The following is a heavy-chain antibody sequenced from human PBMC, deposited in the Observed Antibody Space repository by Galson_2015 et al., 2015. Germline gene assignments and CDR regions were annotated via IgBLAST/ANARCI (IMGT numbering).Heavy chain of an antibody. CDR3: ARRAPTGVWYFDL. Sequence: QSGAEVKKPGESLQISCKGSGYNFTSYWIAWVRQMPGKGLEWMGIIYPGDSDTRYSPSFQGQVTISADKSISTAYLQWSTLRASDIAMYYCARRAPTGVWYFDLWGRGTLVTVSS. CDR1: GYNFTSYW. J-gene: IGHJ2*01. V-gene: IGHV5-51*01. D-gene: IGHD1-14*01. CDR2: IYPGDSDT.